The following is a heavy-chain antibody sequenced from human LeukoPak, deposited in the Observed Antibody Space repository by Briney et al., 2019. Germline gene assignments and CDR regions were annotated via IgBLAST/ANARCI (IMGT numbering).Heavy chain of an antibody. Sequence: ASVKVSCKASGYTFTGYYMHWVRQAPGQGLEWMGWINPNSGGTNYAQKFQGRVTMTRDTSISTAYMELSRLRSDDTAVYYCASGYYYGSGSYYNGPYYYYMDVWGKGTTVTVSS. J-gene: IGHJ6*03. D-gene: IGHD3-10*01. CDR3: ASGYYYGSGSYYNGPYYYYMDV. CDR2: INPNSGGT. V-gene: IGHV1-2*02. CDR1: GYTFTGYY.